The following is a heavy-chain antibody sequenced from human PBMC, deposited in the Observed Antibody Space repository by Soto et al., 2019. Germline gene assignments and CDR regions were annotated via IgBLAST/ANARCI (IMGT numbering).Heavy chain of an antibody. CDR3: ARAGDFDLLSFYR. V-gene: IGHV2-5*02. CDR1: VFSLTTTRMG. Sequence: QITLKESGPPLVRPAQPLTLTCAVSVFSLTTTRMGVAWFRQPPGKALEWLALIYWDDDKRYSPSLKNRLTVSKDTSTNRVVLTSTTISPEDTGNYFCARAGDFDLLSFYRWGPRTLVTASS. D-gene: IGHD2-15*01. CDR2: IYWDDDK. J-gene: IGHJ5*02.